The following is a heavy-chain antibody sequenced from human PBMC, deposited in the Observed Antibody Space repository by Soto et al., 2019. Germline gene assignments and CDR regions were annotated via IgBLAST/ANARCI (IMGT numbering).Heavy chain of an antibody. D-gene: IGHD3-22*01. CDR2: IRSKAYGGTT. V-gene: IGHV3-49*03. Sequence: GGSLRLSCTASGFTFGDYAMSWFRQAPGKGLEWVGFIRSKAYGGTTEYAASVKGRFTISRDDSKSIAYLQMNSLKTEDTAVYYCGSSGYQSYYYYGMDVWGQGTTVTVSS. CDR1: GFTFGDYA. CDR3: GSSGYQSYYYYGMDV. J-gene: IGHJ6*02.